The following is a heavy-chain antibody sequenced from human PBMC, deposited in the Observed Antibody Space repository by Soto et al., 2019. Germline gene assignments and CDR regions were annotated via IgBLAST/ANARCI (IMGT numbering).Heavy chain of an antibody. CDR1: GFSFSNYG. D-gene: IGHD2-8*01. CDR2: ISYDGSSK. V-gene: IGHV3-30*18. J-gene: IGHJ4*02. Sequence: GSLRLSCAASGFSFSNYGMHWVRQAPGKGLEWVAVISYDGSSKYHADSVKGRFTISRDNSKNTLHLQMNSLRAEDTAVYYCSKDRRGGRAVLDSWGQGTPVTVSS. CDR3: SKDRRGGRAVLDS.